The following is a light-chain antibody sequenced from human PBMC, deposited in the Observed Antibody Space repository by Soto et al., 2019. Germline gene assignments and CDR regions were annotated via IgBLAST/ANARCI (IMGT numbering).Light chain of an antibody. V-gene: IGLV2-14*01. CDR3: SSYTSTSTYV. J-gene: IGLJ1*01. CDR1: SSDVGYDNY. Sequence: QSVLTQPASVSGSPGQSITISCTGTSSDVGYDNYVSWYQQHPGRAPKSLIYEVSNRPSGVSNRFSGSKSGNTAFLTISGLQAEDEADYYCSSYTSTSTYVFGTGTKVTAL. CDR2: EVS.